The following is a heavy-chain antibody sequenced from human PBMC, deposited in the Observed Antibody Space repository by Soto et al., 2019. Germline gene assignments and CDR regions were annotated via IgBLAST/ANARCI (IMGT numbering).Heavy chain of an antibody. V-gene: IGHV1-18*01. CDR1: GYTFTSYG. D-gene: IGHD3-10*01. CDR2: ISAYNGNT. CDR3: ARGYYYGSGSLSLNWFDP. Sequence: ASVNVSCKASGYTFTSYGISWVRQAPGQGLEWMGWISAYNGNTNYAQELQGRVTMTTDTSTSTAYMELRSLRSDDTAVYYCARGYYYGSGSLSLNWFDPWGQGTLVTVSS. J-gene: IGHJ5*02.